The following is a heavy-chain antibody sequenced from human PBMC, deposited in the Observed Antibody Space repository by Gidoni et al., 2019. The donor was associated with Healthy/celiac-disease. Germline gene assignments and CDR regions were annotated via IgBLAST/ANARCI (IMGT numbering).Heavy chain of an antibody. CDR1: GFSLSTRGVG. J-gene: IGHJ6*03. D-gene: IGHD2-2*01. V-gene: IGHV2-5*02. CDR2: IYWDDDK. Sequence: QITLKESGPTLVKPTQTLTLTCTFPGFSLSTRGVGVGWIRQPPGKALEWLALIYWDDDKRYSPSLKSRLTITEDTSKNQVVLTMTNMDPVDTATYYCAHSITGSTSSNPPSDYYYYYYMDVWGKGTTVTVSS. CDR3: AHSITGSTSSNPPSDYYYYYYMDV.